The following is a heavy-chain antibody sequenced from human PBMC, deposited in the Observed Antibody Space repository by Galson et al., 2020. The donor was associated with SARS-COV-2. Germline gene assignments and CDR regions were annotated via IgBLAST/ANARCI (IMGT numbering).Heavy chain of an antibody. CDR2: IKHDGSEK. CDR3: ARLIGCYGY. D-gene: IGHD1-26*01. CDR1: GFPLSSYG. J-gene: IGHJ4*02. V-gene: IGHV3-7*01. Sequence: ETGASLRLSCAASGFPLSSYGMHWVSQAPGTGLEWVANIKHDGSEKSYVDSVKGRFTIPRDNVKNSLYLQMNSLRAEDTAVYCCARLIGCYGYWGQGTLVTVSS.